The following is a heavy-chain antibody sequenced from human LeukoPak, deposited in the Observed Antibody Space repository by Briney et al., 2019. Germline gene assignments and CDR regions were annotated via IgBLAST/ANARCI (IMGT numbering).Heavy chain of an antibody. CDR2: ISSSSSYI. V-gene: IGHV3-21*01. Sequence: GGSLRLSCAASGFTFSSYSMNWVRQAPGKGLEWVSSISSSSSYIYYADSVKGRFTISRDNAKNSLYLQMNSLRAEDTAVYYCANLAAAGNIPIDYWGQGTLVTVSS. CDR3: ANLAAAGNIPIDY. J-gene: IGHJ4*02. D-gene: IGHD6-13*01. CDR1: GFTFSSYS.